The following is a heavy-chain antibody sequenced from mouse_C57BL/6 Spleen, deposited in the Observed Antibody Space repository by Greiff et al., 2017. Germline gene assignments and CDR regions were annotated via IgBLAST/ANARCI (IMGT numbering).Heavy chain of an antibody. Sequence: EVKLVESGPELVKPGASVKISCKASGYSFTDYNMNWVKQSNGQSLEWIGVINPNYGTTSYNQKFNGKATLTVDQSSSPAYIQLNSLTSEDCAFYYCARGYGSSYGYFDVWGTGTTVTVSS. CDR3: ARGYGSSYGYFDV. D-gene: IGHD1-1*01. J-gene: IGHJ1*03. V-gene: IGHV1-39*01. CDR1: GYSFTDYN. CDR2: INPNYGTT.